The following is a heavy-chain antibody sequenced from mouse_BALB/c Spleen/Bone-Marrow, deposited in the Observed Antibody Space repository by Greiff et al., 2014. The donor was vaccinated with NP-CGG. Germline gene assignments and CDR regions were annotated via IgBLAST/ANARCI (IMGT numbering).Heavy chain of an antibody. J-gene: IGHJ3*01. Sequence: VQLQQSGPDLVKPSQSLSLTCTVTGYSITSGYSWHWIRQFPGNKLEWMGYIHYSGSTNHNPSLKSRISITRDTSRNQFFLQLNSVTTEDTATYYCARREGNHAAWFAYWGQGTLVTVSA. CDR3: ARREGNHAAWFAY. CDR2: IHYSGST. CDR1: GYSITSGYS. V-gene: IGHV3-1*02. D-gene: IGHD2-1*01.